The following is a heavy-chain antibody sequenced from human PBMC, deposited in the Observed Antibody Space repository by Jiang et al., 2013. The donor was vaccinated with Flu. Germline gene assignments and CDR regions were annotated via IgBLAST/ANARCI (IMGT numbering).Heavy chain of an antibody. D-gene: IGHD3-16*01. V-gene: IGHV5-51*01. CDR3: VRRGSAYYYGMDV. CDR2: IYPGDSDI. Sequence: SLKISCKASGYSFXNYWIAWVRQMPGKGLECMGIIYPGDSDIRYNPSFQGQVTISADKSISTAYLQWSSLKASDTAIYYCVRRGSAYYYGMDVWGQGTTVTVSS. J-gene: IGHJ6*02. CDR1: GYSFXNYW.